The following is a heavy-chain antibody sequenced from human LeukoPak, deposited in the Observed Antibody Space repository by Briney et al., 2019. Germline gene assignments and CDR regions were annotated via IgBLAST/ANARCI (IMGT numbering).Heavy chain of an antibody. CDR3: ARGLRTAMPFDY. CDR1: GYTFTSYD. J-gene: IGHJ4*02. V-gene: IGHV1-8*01. CDR2: MNPNSGNT. D-gene: IGHD5-18*01. Sequence: EASVKVSCKASGYTFTSYDINWVRQATGQGLEWMGWMNPNSGNTGYAQKFQGRVTMTRNTSISTAYMELSSLRSEDTAVHYCARGLRTAMPFDYWGQGTLVTVSS.